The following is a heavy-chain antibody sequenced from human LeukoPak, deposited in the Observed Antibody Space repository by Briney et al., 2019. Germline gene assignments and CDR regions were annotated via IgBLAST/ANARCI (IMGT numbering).Heavy chain of an antibody. V-gene: IGHV3-23*01. Sequence: GGSLRLSCAASGFTFSSYAMSWVRQAPGKGLEWVSAISGSGGSTYYADSVKGRFTISRDNSKNTLYLQMNSLRAEDTAVYYCAKEMYDDSSGYYGLVLDYWGQGTLVTVSS. CDR2: ISGSGGST. CDR1: GFTFSSYA. J-gene: IGHJ4*02. CDR3: AKEMYDDSSGYYGLVLDY. D-gene: IGHD3-22*01.